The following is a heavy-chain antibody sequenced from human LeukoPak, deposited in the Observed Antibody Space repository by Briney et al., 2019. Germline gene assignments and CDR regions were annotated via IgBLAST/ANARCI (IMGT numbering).Heavy chain of an antibody. J-gene: IGHJ6*03. Sequence: SVKVSCKASGYTFTGYYMHWVRQAPGQGLEWMGRIIPIFGTANYAQKFQGRVTITTDESTSTAYMELSSLRSEDTALYYCASRITAGYYYYFMDVWGKGTTVTVSS. CDR3: ASRITAGYYYYFMDV. V-gene: IGHV1-69*05. CDR1: GYTFTGYY. D-gene: IGHD3-10*01. CDR2: IIPIFGTA.